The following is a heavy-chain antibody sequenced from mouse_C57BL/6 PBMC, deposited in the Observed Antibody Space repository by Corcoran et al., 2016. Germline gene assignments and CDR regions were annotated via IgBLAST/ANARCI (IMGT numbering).Heavy chain of an antibody. J-gene: IGHJ2*01. D-gene: IGHD2-1*01. CDR1: GYTFTTYG. CDR3: ARRVYYGNYFDY. Sequence: QIQLVQSGPELTKPGETVKISCKASGYTFTTYGMSWVKQAPGKGLKWMGWINTYSGVPTYADDFKGRFAFSLETSASTAYLQINNLKNEDTATYFCARRVYYGNYFDYWGQGTTLTVSS. V-gene: IGHV9-3*01. CDR2: INTYSGVP.